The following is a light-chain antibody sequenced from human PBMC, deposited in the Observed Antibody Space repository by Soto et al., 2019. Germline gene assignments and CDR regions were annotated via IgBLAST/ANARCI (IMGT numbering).Light chain of an antibody. V-gene: IGKV3-15*01. Sequence: DIVMTQSPATLSLSPGERATLSCRSSQSVSSNLAWYQQKPGQAPRLIIYGASTRATGIPARFSGSGSGTEFTLTISRLQSEDFAVYYCQQYNKWPPTFGQGTRLEIK. CDR3: QQYNKWPPT. CDR2: GAS. CDR1: QSVSSN. J-gene: IGKJ5*01.